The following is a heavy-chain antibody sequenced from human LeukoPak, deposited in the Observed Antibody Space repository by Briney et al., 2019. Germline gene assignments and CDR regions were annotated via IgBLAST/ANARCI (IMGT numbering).Heavy chain of an antibody. V-gene: IGHV1-2*02. CDR3: ARDRSRHCSSTSCYAGDFDY. CDR1: GYTFTGYY. Sequence: ASVKVSCKASGYTFTGYYMHWVRQAPGQGLEWMGWINPNSGGTNYAQKFQGRVTMTRDTSISTAYMELSRLRSDDTAVYYCARDRSRHCSSTSCYAGDFDYWGQGTLVTVSS. J-gene: IGHJ4*02. D-gene: IGHD2-2*01. CDR2: INPNSGGT.